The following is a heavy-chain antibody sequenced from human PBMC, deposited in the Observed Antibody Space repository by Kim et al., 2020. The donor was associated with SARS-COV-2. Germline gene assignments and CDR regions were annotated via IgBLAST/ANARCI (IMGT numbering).Heavy chain of an antibody. CDR3: ARGGSRNAYDEFWFDP. Sequence: LKSRVTTSVDTSKTQFSLRLSSVTAADTAVYYCARGGSRNAYDEFWFDPWGQGTLVTVSS. D-gene: IGHD5-12*01. J-gene: IGHJ5*02. V-gene: IGHV4-34*01.